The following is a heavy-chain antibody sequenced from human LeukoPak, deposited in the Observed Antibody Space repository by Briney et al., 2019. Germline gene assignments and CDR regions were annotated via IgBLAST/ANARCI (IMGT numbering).Heavy chain of an antibody. CDR2: IYYSGST. CDR3: ASTLYYYDSSGYYPKFDY. V-gene: IGHV4-31*03. J-gene: IGHJ4*02. CDR1: GGSISSGGYS. D-gene: IGHD3-22*01. Sequence: PSETLSLTCTVSGGSISSGGYSWSWIRQHPGKGLEWIGYIYYSGSTYYNPSLKSRVTISVDTSKNQFSLKLSSVTAADTAVYYCASTLYYYDSSGYYPKFDYWGQGTLVTVSS.